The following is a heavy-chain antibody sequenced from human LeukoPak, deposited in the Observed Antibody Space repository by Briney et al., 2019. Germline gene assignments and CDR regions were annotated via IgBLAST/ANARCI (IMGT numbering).Heavy chain of an antibody. D-gene: IGHD6-19*01. J-gene: IGHJ4*02. Sequence: PSETLSLTCTVSGYSISSGYYWGWIRQPPGKGLEWIGSIYHSGSTYYNPSLKSRVTISVDTSKNQFSLKLSSVTAADTAVYYCASRAVAEGTFDYWGQGTLVTVSS. CDR2: IYHSGST. V-gene: IGHV4-38-2*02. CDR3: ASRAVAEGTFDY. CDR1: GYSISSGYY.